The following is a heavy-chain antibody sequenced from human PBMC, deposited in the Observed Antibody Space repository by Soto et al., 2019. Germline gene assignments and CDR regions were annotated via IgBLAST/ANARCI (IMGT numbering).Heavy chain of an antibody. J-gene: IGHJ4*02. CDR1: GDSVSSNSAA. V-gene: IGHV6-1*01. CDR3: ARIVGATVDY. D-gene: IGHD1-26*01. CDR2: TYYRSKWYN. Sequence: PSQTLSLTCGISGDSVSSNSAAWNRIRQSPSRGLEWLGRTYYRSKWYNDYAVSVRSRITINADTSKNQLSLQLNSVTPEDTAVYYCARIVGATVDYWGQGTLVTVSS.